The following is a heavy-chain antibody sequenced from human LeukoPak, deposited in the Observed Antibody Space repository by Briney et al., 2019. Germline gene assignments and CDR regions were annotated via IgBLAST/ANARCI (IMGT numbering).Heavy chain of an antibody. CDR1: GFTFSDAW. J-gene: IGHJ4*02. CDR3: TTDGSTTLSNTFDY. D-gene: IGHD1-26*01. V-gene: IGHV3-15*01. Sequence: TPGGSLRLSCAASGFTFSDAWMNWVRLAPGKGLEWVGRIKSRNRGETVVYAAPVKGRFTISRDDSKTTVYLQMNSLKTEDTAIYYCTTDGSTTLSNTFDYWGQGTLVTVSS. CDR2: IKSRNRGETV.